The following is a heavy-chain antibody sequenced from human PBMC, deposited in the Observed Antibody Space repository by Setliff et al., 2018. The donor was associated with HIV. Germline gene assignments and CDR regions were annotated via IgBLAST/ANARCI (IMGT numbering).Heavy chain of an antibody. D-gene: IGHD4-17*01. CDR2: VNTHTGSP. CDR1: GYSFINYA. CDR3: ATALYGDYGGDLNWLDP. Sequence: GASVKVSCKTSGYSFINYAMNWVRQAPGQGLEWMGWVNTHTGSPTYAQAFTGRSVFSVDTSVTTAYLEISSLKAEDTAVYYCATALYGDYGGDLNWLDPWGQGTLVTVSS. V-gene: IGHV7-4-1*02. J-gene: IGHJ5*02.